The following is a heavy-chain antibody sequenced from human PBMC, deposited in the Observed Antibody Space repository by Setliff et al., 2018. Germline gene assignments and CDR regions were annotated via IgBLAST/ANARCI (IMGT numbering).Heavy chain of an antibody. CDR1: GGMSGTYS. Sequence: ASVKVSCKASGGMSGTYSISWVRQAPGQGLEWIGAIIPIFGTPNYAQNFQARVTITADISTTTVFMEMSSLRSDDTAVYYCARDGAYCSGGSCYSFDYWGPGTPVTVSS. CDR2: IIPIFGTP. V-gene: IGHV1-69*06. CDR3: ARDGAYCSGGSCYSFDY. D-gene: IGHD2-15*01. J-gene: IGHJ4*02.